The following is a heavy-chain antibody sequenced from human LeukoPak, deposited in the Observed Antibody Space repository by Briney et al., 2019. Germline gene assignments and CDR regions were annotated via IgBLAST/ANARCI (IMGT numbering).Heavy chain of an antibody. CDR2: IYYSGST. V-gene: IGHV4-59*12. Sequence: PSETLSLTCTVSGGSISSYYWSWTRQPPGKGLEWIGYIYYSGSTNYNPSLKSRVTISVDKSKNQFSLKLSSVTAADTAVYYCARDRMGGAFDIWGQGTMVTVSS. J-gene: IGHJ3*02. D-gene: IGHD1-26*01. CDR3: ARDRMGGAFDI. CDR1: GGSISSYY.